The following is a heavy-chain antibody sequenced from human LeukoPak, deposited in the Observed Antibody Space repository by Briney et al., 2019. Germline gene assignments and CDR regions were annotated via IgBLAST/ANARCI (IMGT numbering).Heavy chain of an antibody. CDR1: GGSIRSYY. V-gene: IGHV4-59*08. Sequence: SETLSLTCTVSGGSIRSYYWSWIRQPPGKGLEWIGYIYHSGSSNYNPSLKSRVTISVDTSKNQFSLKLSSVTAADTAVYYCARHGSDWTFDFWGQGLLVSVSS. J-gene: IGHJ4*02. CDR3: ARHGSDWTFDF. CDR2: IYHSGSS. D-gene: IGHD2-21*02.